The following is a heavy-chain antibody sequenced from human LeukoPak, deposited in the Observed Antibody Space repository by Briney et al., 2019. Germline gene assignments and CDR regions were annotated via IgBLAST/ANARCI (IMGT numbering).Heavy chain of an antibody. CDR2: ISYDGSNK. CDR3: AKYCGGDCYPFSDAFDI. D-gene: IGHD2-21*02. CDR1: GFTFSSYA. J-gene: IGHJ3*02. V-gene: IGHV3-30*04. Sequence: GGSLRLSCAASGFTFSSYAMHWVRQAPGKGLEWVAVISYDGSNKYYADSVKGRFTISRDNSKNTLCLQMNSLRAEDTAVYYCAKYCGGDCYPFSDAFDIWGQGTMVTVSS.